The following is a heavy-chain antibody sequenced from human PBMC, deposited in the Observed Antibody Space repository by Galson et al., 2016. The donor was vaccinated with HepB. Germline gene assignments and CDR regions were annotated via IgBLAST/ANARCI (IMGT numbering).Heavy chain of an antibody. CDR2: ISSNSRDT. V-gene: IGHV3-21*01. J-gene: IGHJ4*02. CDR1: GFTFTSYA. CDR3: TRRESLSLDY. D-gene: IGHD2/OR15-2a*01. Sequence: RLSCAASGFTFTSYAMNWVRQAPGKGLEWVSSISSNSRDTDYADSVKGRFTISRDNAKNSLYLQMTSLRVEDTAIYYCTRRESLSLDYWGQGTLVTVSS.